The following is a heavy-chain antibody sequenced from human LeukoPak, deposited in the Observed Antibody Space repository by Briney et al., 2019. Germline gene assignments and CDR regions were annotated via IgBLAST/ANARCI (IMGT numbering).Heavy chain of an antibody. CDR1: GGSISSYY. Sequence: SETLSLTCTVSGGSISSYYWSWIRQPPGKGLEWIGYIYYSWSTNYNPSLKSRVTISVDTSKNQFSLKLSSVTAADTAVYYCARLAIAAAGRGLFDYYYYMDVWGKGTTVTVSS. J-gene: IGHJ6*03. V-gene: IGHV4-59*01. CDR2: IYYSWST. D-gene: IGHD6-13*01. CDR3: ARLAIAAAGRGLFDYYYYMDV.